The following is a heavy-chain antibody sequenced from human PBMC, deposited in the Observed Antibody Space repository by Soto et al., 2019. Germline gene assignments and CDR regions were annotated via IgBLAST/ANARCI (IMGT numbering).Heavy chain of an antibody. CDR3: ARCQHYRDRFAP. CDR2: IYYSGSI. Sequence: PSETLSLTCTVSGGSITSEGYYWSWIRQLPGKGLEWIGYIYYSGSIFYNPFLKSRASISAHSSKKQFSLRLTSVTAADTAVYYCARCQHYRDRFAPWARGTLVTVSA. CDR1: GGSITSEGYY. D-gene: IGHD2-2*01. V-gene: IGHV4-31*03. J-gene: IGHJ5*01.